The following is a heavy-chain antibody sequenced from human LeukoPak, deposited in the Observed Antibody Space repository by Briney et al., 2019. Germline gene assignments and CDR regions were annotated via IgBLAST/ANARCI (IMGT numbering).Heavy chain of an antibody. CDR2: IYTSGST. CDR3: AREAAAGVDY. CDR1: GGSFSGYY. V-gene: IGHV4-4*07. D-gene: IGHD6-13*01. J-gene: IGHJ4*02. Sequence: PSETLSLTCAVYGGSFSGYYRSWIRQPAGKGLEWIGRIYTSGSTNYNPSLKSRVTMSVDTSKNQFSLKLSSVPAADTAVYYCAREAAAGVDYWGQGTLVTVSS.